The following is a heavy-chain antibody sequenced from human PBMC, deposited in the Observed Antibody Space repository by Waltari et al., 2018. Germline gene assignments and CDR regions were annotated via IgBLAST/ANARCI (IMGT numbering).Heavy chain of an antibody. D-gene: IGHD2-8*01. J-gene: IGHJ6*02. Sequence: QVHLQQWGAGLLKPSETLSLTCGVYGGSFSGYYWPWIRPPPGKGREWIGEINHSGSTNYNPALKSRVTMSVDTSKSQFSLKLSSVTAADTAVYYCARGRCISTWFCQYYGVDVWGQGATVIVSS. CDR2: INHSGST. V-gene: IGHV4-34*01. CDR3: ARGRCISTWFCQYYGVDV. CDR1: GGSFSGYY.